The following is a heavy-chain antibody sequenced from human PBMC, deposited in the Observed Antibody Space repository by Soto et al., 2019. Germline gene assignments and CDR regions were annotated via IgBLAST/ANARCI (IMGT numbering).Heavy chain of an antibody. CDR1: GFSLSTSGMC. D-gene: IGHD6-13*01. CDR3: ARISVDRSRKPAADY. CDR2: IDWDDDK. J-gene: IGHJ4*02. Sequence: PTLVNPTQTLTLTCTFSGFSLSTSGMCVSWIRQPPGKALEWLARIDWDDDKYYSTSLKTRLTISKDTSKNQVVLTMTNMGPVDTATYYCARISVDRSRKPAADYWGQGNLVTVSS. V-gene: IGHV2-70*11.